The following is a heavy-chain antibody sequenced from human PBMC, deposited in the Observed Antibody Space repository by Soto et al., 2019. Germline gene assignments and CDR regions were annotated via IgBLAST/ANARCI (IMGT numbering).Heavy chain of an antibody. J-gene: IGHJ4*02. CDR3: ARSYSRTSYSSSWLDDY. Sequence: QVQLVQSGAEVKKPGASVKVSCKASGYTFTSYGISWVRQAPGQGLEWMGWISAYNGNTNYAQKLQGRVTMTTDTSTSTAYMELRSLRSDDTAVYYCARSYSRTSYSSSWLDDYWGQGTLVTVSS. CDR1: GYTFTSYG. CDR2: ISAYNGNT. V-gene: IGHV1-18*01. D-gene: IGHD6-13*01.